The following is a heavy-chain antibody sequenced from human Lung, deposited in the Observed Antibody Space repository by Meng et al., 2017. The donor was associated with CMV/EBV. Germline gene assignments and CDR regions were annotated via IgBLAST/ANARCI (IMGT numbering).Heavy chain of an antibody. Sequence: GGSXRLSCAASGFTFSTYSMNWVRQAPGKGLEWISYISSGSSTIYYADSVKGRFSISRDNAEKTLYLHVNNLRGEDTAVYYCAKGGGAGRSASDYWGQGTLVTVSS. CDR3: AKGGGAGRSASDY. V-gene: IGHV3-48*04. CDR2: ISSGSSTI. D-gene: IGHD3-16*01. J-gene: IGHJ4*02. CDR1: GFTFSTYS.